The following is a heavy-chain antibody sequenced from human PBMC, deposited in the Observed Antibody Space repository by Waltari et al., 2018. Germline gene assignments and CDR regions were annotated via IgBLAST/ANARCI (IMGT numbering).Heavy chain of an antibody. J-gene: IGHJ3*02. CDR2: IYSGGST. CDR1: GFPVSSNY. CDR3: ARGVSWISGGAFDI. Sequence: EVQLVETGGGLIQPGGSLRLSCAASGFPVSSNYLSWVVQAPGKGRGGVSVIYSGGSTYYADSVKGRFTISRDNSKNTLYLQMNSLRAEDTAVYYCARGVSWISGGAFDIWGQGTMVTVSS. D-gene: IGHD5-12*01. V-gene: IGHV3-53*02.